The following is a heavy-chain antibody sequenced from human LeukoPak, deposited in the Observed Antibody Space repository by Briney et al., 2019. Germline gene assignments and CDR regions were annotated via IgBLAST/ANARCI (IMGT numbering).Heavy chain of an antibody. D-gene: IGHD2-2*01. CDR1: GYTFTGYY. J-gene: IGHJ4*02. Sequence: ASVKVSCKASGYTFTGYYMHWLRQAPGQGLEWMGWINPNSGGTNYAQKFQGRVTMTRDTSISTAYMELSRLRSDDTAVYYCARDQGYCSSTSCFDAGYWGQGTLVTVSS. CDR3: ARDQGYCSSTSCFDAGY. CDR2: INPNSGGT. V-gene: IGHV1-2*02.